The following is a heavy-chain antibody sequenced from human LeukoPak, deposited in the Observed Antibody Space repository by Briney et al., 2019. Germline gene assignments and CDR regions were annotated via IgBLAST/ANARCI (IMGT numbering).Heavy chain of an antibody. CDR1: GFTFSSYS. D-gene: IGHD5-18*01. J-gene: IGHJ3*02. Sequence: GGSLRLSCAASGFTFSSYSMNWVRQAPGKGLEWVSSISSSSSYIYYADSVKGRFTISRDNAKNSLYLQMNSLRAEDTAVYYCARAGGYSYADAFDIWGQGTMVTVSS. CDR3: ARAGGYSYADAFDI. V-gene: IGHV3-21*01. CDR2: ISSSSSYI.